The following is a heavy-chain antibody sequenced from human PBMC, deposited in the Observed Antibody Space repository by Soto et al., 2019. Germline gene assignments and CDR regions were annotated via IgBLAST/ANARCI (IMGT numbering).Heavy chain of an antibody. V-gene: IGHV3-23*01. CDR3: AREDIVVAPVVIAVRAFDV. Sequence: EVQLLESGGGLVQPGGSLRLSCVASGFTFSSYSMSWVRQAPGKGLEWVSGVRASGDDGTTYYADSVKGRFTISRDNSTNTLFLQMNSLRAEDTAVYYCAREDIVVAPVVIAVRAFDVWGQGTMVTVSS. CDR2: VRASGDDGTT. CDR1: GFTFSSYS. D-gene: IGHD2-2*02. J-gene: IGHJ3*01.